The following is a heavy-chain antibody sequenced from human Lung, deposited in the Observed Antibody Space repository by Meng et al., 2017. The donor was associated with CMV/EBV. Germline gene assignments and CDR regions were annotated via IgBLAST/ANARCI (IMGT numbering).Heavy chain of an antibody. J-gene: IGHJ4*02. CDR2: IYPGDSDT. CDR3: ARQDSYTNYYFDL. D-gene: IGHD4-11*01. V-gene: IGHV5-51*01. CDR1: AYSFTTHW. Sequence: GESLKISCKGSAYSFTTHWIGWVRQMPGKGLEWMGVIYPGDSDTTYSPSFQGRVTISADKSITTAYLQLRSLKASDTAVYYCARQDSYTNYYFDLWGRGTLVXVSS.